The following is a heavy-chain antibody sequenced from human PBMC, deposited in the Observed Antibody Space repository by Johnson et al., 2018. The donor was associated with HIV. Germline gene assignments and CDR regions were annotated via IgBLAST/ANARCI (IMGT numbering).Heavy chain of an antibody. D-gene: IGHD3-10*01. Sequence: VQLVESGGGLVQPGRSLRLSCAASGFTFDDYAMHWVRQAPGKGLEWVSGISWNSGSIGYADSVKGRFTISRDNAKNSLYLQMKSLRAEDTALYYCAKDRRNYYDAFDIWGQGTMVTVSS. CDR1: GFTFDDYA. CDR3: AKDRRNYYDAFDI. V-gene: IGHV3-9*01. J-gene: IGHJ3*02. CDR2: ISWNSGSI.